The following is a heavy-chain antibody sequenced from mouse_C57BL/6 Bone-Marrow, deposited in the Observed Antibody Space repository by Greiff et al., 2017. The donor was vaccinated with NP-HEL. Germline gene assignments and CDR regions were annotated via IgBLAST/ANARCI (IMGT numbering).Heavy chain of an antibody. CDR2: INPSSGYT. Sequence: QVQLQQPGAELVKPGASVKLSCKASGYTFTSYWMHWVKQRPGQGLEWIGFINPSSGYTKYNQKFKDKATLTADKSSSTAYMQLSSLTYEDSAVYYCGGYGAATGTRAMDYWGQGTSVTVSA. CDR3: GGYGAATGTRAMDY. CDR1: GYTFTSYW. J-gene: IGHJ4*01. V-gene: IGHV1-7*01. D-gene: IGHD4-1*02.